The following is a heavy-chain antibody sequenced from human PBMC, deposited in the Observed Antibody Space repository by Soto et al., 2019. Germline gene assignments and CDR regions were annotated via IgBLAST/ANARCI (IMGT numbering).Heavy chain of an antibody. D-gene: IGHD3-22*01. Sequence: SVKVSCKASGGTFSSYAISWVRQAPGQGLEWMGGIIPIFGTANYAQKFQGRVTITADESTTTAYMELSSLRSEDTAVYYCARGPEEAYYDSSGYSDAFDIWGQGTMVTVSS. CDR1: GGTFSSYA. CDR3: ARGPEEAYYDSSGYSDAFDI. V-gene: IGHV1-69*13. J-gene: IGHJ3*02. CDR2: IIPIFGTA.